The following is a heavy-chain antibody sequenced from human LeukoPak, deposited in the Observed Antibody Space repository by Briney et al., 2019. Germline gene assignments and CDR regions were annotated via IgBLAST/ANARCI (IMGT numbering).Heavy chain of an antibody. V-gene: IGHV1-8*01. D-gene: IGHD1-14*01. J-gene: IGHJ2*01. CDR1: GYPFTTYD. Sequence: ASVKVSCKASGYPFTTYDINWVRKATGQGLDWMGWMNPSSGYTGYSQKFQGRVTMTRNTSITTAYRELISLRSEDTAVYYCARISDHNWYFDLWGRGTLVTVSS. CDR3: ARISDHNWYFDL. CDR2: MNPSSGYT.